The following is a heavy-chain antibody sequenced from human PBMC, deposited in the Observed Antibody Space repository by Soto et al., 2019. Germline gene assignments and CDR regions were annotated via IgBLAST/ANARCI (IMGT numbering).Heavy chain of an antibody. V-gene: IGHV1-18*04. CDR3: AREIGDRRLGP. CDR1: CYTFTNFG. CDR2: ISAYNGAT. D-gene: IGHD3-10*01. J-gene: IGHJ5*02. Sequence: ASVKVSCKASCYTFTNFGISWVRQAPGQGLEWMGWISAYNGATNYAQKFQGRVTMTTDTSTSTAYMELRSLRYDDTAVYFCAREIGDRRLGPWGQGTLVTVSS.